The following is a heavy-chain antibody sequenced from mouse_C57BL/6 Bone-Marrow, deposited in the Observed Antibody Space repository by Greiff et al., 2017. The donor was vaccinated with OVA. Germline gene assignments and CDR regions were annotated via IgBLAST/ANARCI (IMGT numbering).Heavy chain of an antibody. V-gene: IGHV1-55*01. CDR3: ARGDDYPYAMDY. Sequence: QVQLQQPGAELVKPGASVKMSCKASGYTFTSYWITWVKQRPGQGLEWIGDIYPGSGSTNYNEKFKSKATLTVDTSSSTAYMQLSSLTSEDYAVYYCARGDDYPYAMDYWGQGTSVTVSS. CDR1: GYTFTSYW. CDR2: IYPGSGST. J-gene: IGHJ4*01. D-gene: IGHD2-4*01.